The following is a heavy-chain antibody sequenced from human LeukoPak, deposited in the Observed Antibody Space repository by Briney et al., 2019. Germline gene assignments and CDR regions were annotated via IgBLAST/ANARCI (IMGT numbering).Heavy chain of an antibody. V-gene: IGHV5-51*01. CDR3: ARRGSLGGYDYCFDY. Sequence: GESLKISCKGSGYSFTSYWIGWVRQMPGKGLEWMGIIYPGDSDTRYSPSFQGQVTIPADKSISTAYLQWSSLKASDTAMYYCARRGSLGGYDYCFDYWGQGTLVTVSS. J-gene: IGHJ4*02. CDR1: GYSFTSYW. D-gene: IGHD5-12*01. CDR2: IYPGDSDT.